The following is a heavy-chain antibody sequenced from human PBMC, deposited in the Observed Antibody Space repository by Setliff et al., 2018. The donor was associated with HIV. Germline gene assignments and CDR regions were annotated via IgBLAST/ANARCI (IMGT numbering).Heavy chain of an antibody. V-gene: IGHV1-2*02. CDR1: GYTFTGYY. D-gene: IGHD3-10*01. Sequence: ASVKVSCKASGYTFTGYYMHWVRQAPGQGLEWMGWINPNSGGTNYAQKFQGRVTMTRDTSISTAYMELSGLRSEDTAVYYCAGGKGNSGTYRFLFGSPNEIDAFEIWGLGTMVTVSS. CDR2: INPNSGGT. CDR3: AGGKGNSGTYRFLFGSPNEIDAFEI. J-gene: IGHJ3*02.